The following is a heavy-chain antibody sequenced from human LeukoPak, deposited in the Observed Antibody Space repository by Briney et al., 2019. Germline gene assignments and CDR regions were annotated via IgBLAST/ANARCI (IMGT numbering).Heavy chain of an antibody. CDR3: ARDSSGYYRIAGRLDY. Sequence: PGRSLRLSCAASGFTFSSYAMHWVRQAPGKGLEWVAVISYDGSNKYYADSVKGRFTISRDNSKNTLYLRMNSLRAEDTAVYYCARDSSGYYRIAGRLDYWGQGTLVTVSS. J-gene: IGHJ4*02. D-gene: IGHD3-22*01. V-gene: IGHV3-30*01. CDR1: GFTFSSYA. CDR2: ISYDGSNK.